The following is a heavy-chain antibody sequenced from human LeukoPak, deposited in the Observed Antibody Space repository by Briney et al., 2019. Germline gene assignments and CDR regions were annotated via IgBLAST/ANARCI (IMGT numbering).Heavy chain of an antibody. CDR2: FSGSGGGT. J-gene: IGHJ6*03. CDR1: GFTFSSYA. V-gene: IGHV3-23*01. Sequence: GGSLRLSCAASGFTFSSYAMSWVRQAPGKGLEWVSAFSGSGGGTYYADSVKGRFTISRDNSKNTLYLQMNSLRAEDTAVYYCAKYYGDDPDYYYYMDVWGKGTTVTISS. CDR3: AKYYGDDPDYYYYMDV. D-gene: IGHD4-17*01.